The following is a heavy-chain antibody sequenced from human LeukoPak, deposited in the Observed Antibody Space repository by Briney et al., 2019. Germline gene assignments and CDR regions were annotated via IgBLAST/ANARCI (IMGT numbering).Heavy chain of an antibody. CDR1: GDSMSDYF. J-gene: IGHJ4*02. CDR3: AAMTTVTMYSYFFDS. D-gene: IGHD4-17*01. Sequence: SETLSLTCTVSGDSMSDYFWTWIRQPPGKGLEWIGYDADSGSTNYTPSLKSRVTISVDSSPNHFSLRLTSVTAADTAIYYCAAMTTVTMYSYFFDSWGQGTLLTVSS. CDR2: DADSGST. V-gene: IGHV4-59*12.